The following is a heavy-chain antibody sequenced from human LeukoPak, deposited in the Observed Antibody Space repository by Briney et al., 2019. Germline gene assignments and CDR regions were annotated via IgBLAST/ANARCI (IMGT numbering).Heavy chain of an antibody. J-gene: IGHJ4*02. V-gene: IGHV3-64*01. D-gene: IGHD2-2*01. CDR3: AREERGIGYCSSTSCSPLDY. Sequence: GGSLRLSCAASGFTFSSYAMHWVRQAPGKGLEYVSAISSNGGSTYYANSVKGRFTISRDNSKNTLYLQMGGLRAEDMAVYYCAREERGIGYCSSTSCSPLDYWGQGTLVTVSS. CDR2: ISSNGGST. CDR1: GFTFSSYA.